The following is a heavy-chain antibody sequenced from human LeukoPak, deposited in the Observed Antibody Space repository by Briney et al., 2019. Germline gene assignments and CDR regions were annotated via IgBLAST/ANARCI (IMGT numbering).Heavy chain of an antibody. CDR1: GGSFSGYY. CDR2: INHSGST. CDR3: ARDGCSSTSCYSYWYFDL. Sequence: SETLSLTCAVYGGSFSGYYWSWIRQPPGKGLEWIGEINHSGSTNYNPSLKSRVTMSVDTSKNQFSLKLSSVTAADTAVYYCARDGCSSTSCYSYWYFDLWGRGTLVTVSS. J-gene: IGHJ2*01. V-gene: IGHV4-34*01. D-gene: IGHD2-2*01.